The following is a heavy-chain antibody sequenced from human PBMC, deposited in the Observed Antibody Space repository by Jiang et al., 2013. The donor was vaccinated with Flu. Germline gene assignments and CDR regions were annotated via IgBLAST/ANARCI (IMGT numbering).Heavy chain of an antibody. CDR3: ARDRTTIKAFDI. D-gene: IGHD5-12*01. CDR1: GFTFSSYS. Sequence: QLVESGGGLVKPGGSLRLSCAASGFTFSSYSMNWVRQAPGKGLEWVSSISSSSSYIYYADSVKGRFTISRDNAKNSLYLQMNSLRAEDTAVYYCARDRTTIKAFDIWGQGTMVTVSS. J-gene: IGHJ3*02. CDR2: ISSSSSYI. V-gene: IGHV3-21*01.